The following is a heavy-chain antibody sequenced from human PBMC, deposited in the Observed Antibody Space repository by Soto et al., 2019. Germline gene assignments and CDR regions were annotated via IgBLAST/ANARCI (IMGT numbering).Heavy chain of an antibody. V-gene: IGHV3-33*01. D-gene: IGHD3-10*01. CDR1: GFTSSSYG. J-gene: IGHJ5*02. CDR3: ARDSRLTMVRGVIPYNWFDP. CDR2: IWYDGSNK. Sequence: QVQLVESGGGVVQPGRSLRLSCAASGFTSSSYGMHWVRQAPGKGLEWVAVIWYDGSNKYYADSVKGRFTISRDNSKNTLYLQMNSLRAEDTAVYYCARDSRLTMVRGVIPYNWFDPWGQGTLVTVSS.